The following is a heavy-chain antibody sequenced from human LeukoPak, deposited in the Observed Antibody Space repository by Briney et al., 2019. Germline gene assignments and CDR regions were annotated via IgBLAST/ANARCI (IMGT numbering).Heavy chain of an antibody. D-gene: IGHD3-10*01. CDR1: GFTFSSYG. CDR3: ARHLLRRGGGITMVRGVENWFDP. J-gene: IGHJ5*02. V-gene: IGHV3-30*02. CDR2: IRYDGSNK. Sequence: GGSLRLSCAASGFTFSSYGMHWVRQAPGKGLEWVAFIRYDGSNKYYADSVKGRFTISRDNSKNTLYVQMNSLRAEDTAVYYCARHLLRRGGGITMVRGVENWFDPWGQGTLVTVSS.